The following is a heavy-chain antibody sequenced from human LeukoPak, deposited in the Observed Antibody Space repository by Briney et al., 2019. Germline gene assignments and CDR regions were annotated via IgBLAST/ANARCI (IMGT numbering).Heavy chain of an antibody. Sequence: PGGSLRLSCAASGFTFNNYNMNWVRQAPGKALEWVSSITSSGAYIFYADSVKGRFTISRDNAKDSLYLQMNSLGPEDTAVYYCARDPYSGNYGNYYYYYMDVWGKGTTVTISS. CDR2: ITSSGAYI. V-gene: IGHV3-21*01. CDR1: GFTFNNYN. J-gene: IGHJ6*03. CDR3: ARDPYSGNYGNYYYYYMDV. D-gene: IGHD1-26*01.